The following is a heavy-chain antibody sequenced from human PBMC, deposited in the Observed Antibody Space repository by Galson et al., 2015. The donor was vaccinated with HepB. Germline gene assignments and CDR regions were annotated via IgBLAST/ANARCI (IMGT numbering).Heavy chain of an antibody. D-gene: IGHD4-17*01. Sequence: SVKVSCKASGFTFTSSAMQWVRQARGQRLEWIGWIVAGSGNTNYAQKFQERVTITRDMSTSTAYMELSSLRSEDTAVYYCAAAPHDYGDYGEYYYYGMDVWGQGTTVTVSS. V-gene: IGHV1-58*02. CDR1: GFTFTSSA. CDR2: IVAGSGNT. J-gene: IGHJ6*02. CDR3: AAAPHDYGDYGEYYYYGMDV.